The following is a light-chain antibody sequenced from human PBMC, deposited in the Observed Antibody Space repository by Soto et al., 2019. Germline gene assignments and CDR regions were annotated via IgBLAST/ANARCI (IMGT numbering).Light chain of an antibody. J-gene: IGKJ4*01. CDR1: QSVSSKY. CDR3: QQYGSSPLT. V-gene: IGKV3-20*01. Sequence: EIVLTQYPGNLSLSPGERATLSWRAGQSVSSKYLAWYQQKRGQPPRLVIYGASIRATGIPDRFSGSVSGTDGTITISRLEPEDGAVYYCQQYGSSPLTFGGGTKVDNK. CDR2: GAS.